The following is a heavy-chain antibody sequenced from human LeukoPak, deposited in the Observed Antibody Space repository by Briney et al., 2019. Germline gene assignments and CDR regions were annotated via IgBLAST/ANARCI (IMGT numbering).Heavy chain of an antibody. V-gene: IGHV3-23*01. CDR2: ISGSGGST. D-gene: IGHD3-3*01. Sequence: PGGSLRLSCAASGFTFSSYAMSWVRQAPGKGLEWVSGISGSGGSTHYADSVKGRFTISRDNSKNTLYLQMHSLRAEDTAVYYCARAYSLEWLSYYFDYWGQGTLVTVSS. CDR1: GFTFSSYA. J-gene: IGHJ4*02. CDR3: ARAYSLEWLSYYFDY.